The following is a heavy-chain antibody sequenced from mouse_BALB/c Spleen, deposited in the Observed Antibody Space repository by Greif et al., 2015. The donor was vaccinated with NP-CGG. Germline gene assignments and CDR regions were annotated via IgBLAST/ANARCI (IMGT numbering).Heavy chain of an antibody. CDR1: GFTFSDYY. D-gene: IGHD2-5*01. Sequence: EVMLVESGGGLVKPGGSLKLSCAASGFTFSDYYMYWVRQTPEKRLEWVATISDGGSYTYYPDSVKGRFTISRDNAKNNLYLQMSSLKSEDTAMYYCARDSNYWYFDVWGAGTTVTISS. CDR3: ARDSNYWYFDV. V-gene: IGHV5-4*02. CDR2: ISDGGSYT. J-gene: IGHJ1*01.